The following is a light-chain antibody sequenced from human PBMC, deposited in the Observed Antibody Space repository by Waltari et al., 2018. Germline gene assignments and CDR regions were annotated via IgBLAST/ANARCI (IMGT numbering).Light chain of an antibody. CDR3: GTWDSGLSVVV. J-gene: IGLJ2*01. CDR1: SSNIGRSY. CDR2: DDD. Sequence: QSVLTQPPSVSAAPGQRVTISCSGSSSNIGRSYVCWYQHVPGTAPKLLIYDDDKRLPEMPGRFSGSKSGTSAVLGITGLQTEDEADYYCGTWDSGLSVVVFGGGTRLTVL. V-gene: IGLV1-51*01.